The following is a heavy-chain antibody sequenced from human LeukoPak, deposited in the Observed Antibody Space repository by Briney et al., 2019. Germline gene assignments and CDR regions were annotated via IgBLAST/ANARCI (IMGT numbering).Heavy chain of an antibody. J-gene: IGHJ4*02. CDR1: GFTFSSYA. CDR2: ISYDGSNK. CDR3: ARDRVAIWGEYSSNPLHFDY. D-gene: IGHD2/OR15-2a*01. V-gene: IGHV3-30-3*01. Sequence: PGGSLRLSCAASGFTFSSYAMHWVRQAPGKGLEWVAVISYDGSNKYYADSVKGRFTISRDNSKNTLYLQMNSLRAEDTAVCYCARDRVAIWGEYSSNPLHFDYWGQGTLVTVSS.